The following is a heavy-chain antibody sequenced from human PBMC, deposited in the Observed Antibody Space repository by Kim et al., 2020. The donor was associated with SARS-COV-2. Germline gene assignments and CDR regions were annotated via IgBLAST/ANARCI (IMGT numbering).Heavy chain of an antibody. D-gene: IGHD1-26*01. CDR1: GFTFSDYY. J-gene: IGHJ4*02. CDR2: ISSSGSTI. Sequence: GGSLRLSCAASGFTFSDYYMSWIRQAPGKGLEWVSYISSSGSTIYYADSVKGRFTISRDNAKNSLYLQMNSLRAEDTAVYYCARVGFVGATTPYFDYWGQGTLVTVSS. V-gene: IGHV3-11*01. CDR3: ARVGFVGATTPYFDY.